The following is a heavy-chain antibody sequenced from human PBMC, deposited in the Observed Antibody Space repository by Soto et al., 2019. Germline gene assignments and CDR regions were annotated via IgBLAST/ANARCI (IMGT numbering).Heavy chain of an antibody. CDR3: AREEESVGSPPSGFHP. J-gene: IGHJ5*02. V-gene: IGHV3-7*03. Sequence: PGGSLRLSCAGSGFTFGKYWMDWLRQTPGKGLEWVANIKQDGSEKFYVDSVRGRFTISRDNAKNSVYLEMNRLRDEDTGVYYCAREEESVGSPPSGFHPWGQGVQVTVSS. D-gene: IGHD3-10*01. CDR1: GFTFGKYW. CDR2: IKQDGSEK.